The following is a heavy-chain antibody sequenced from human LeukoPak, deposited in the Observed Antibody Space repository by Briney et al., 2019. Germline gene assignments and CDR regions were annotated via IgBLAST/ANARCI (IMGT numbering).Heavy chain of an antibody. CDR1: GGSISSGDYY. J-gene: IGHJ4*02. D-gene: IGHD3-3*01. V-gene: IGHV4-30-4*08. CDR3: ASTYDSWSGYYSGPLDY. CDR2: IYYSGST. Sequence: SETLSLTCTVSGGSISSGDYYWSWIRQPPGKGLEWIGYIYYSGSTYYNPSLKSRVTISVDTSKNQFSLKLSSVTAADTAVYYCASTYDSWSGYYSGPLDYWGQGTLVTVSS.